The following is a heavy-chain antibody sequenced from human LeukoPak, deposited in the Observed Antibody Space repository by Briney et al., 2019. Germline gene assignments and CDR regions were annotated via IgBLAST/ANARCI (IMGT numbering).Heavy chain of an antibody. D-gene: IGHD3-16*02. Sequence: GGSLRLSCAASGFTFTTYGMHWVRQAPGKGLEWVSYISSSGSTIYYADSVKGRFTISRDNAKNSLYLQMNSLRAEDTAVYYCARTPYYDYVWGSYRRGAFDIWGQGTMVTVSS. CDR3: ARTPYYDYVWGSYRRGAFDI. V-gene: IGHV3-48*04. CDR2: ISSSGSTI. CDR1: GFTFTTYG. J-gene: IGHJ3*02.